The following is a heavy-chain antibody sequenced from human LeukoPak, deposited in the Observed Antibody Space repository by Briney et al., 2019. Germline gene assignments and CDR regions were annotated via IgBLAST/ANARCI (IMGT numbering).Heavy chain of an antibody. CDR3: ARDSGPPNPYFDY. CDR2: ISAYNGNT. D-gene: IGHD3-10*01. V-gene: IGHV1-18*01. J-gene: IGHJ4*02. Sequence: VASVKVSCKASNNTLSNNGITWVRQAPGQGLEWMGWISAYNGNTNYAQKLQGRVTMTTDTSTSTAYMELRSLRSDDTAVYYCARDSGPPNPYFDYWGQGTLVTVSS. CDR1: NNTLSNNG.